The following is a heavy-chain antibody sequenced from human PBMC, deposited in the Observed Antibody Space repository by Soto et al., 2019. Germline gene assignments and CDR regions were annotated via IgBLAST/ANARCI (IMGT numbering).Heavy chain of an antibody. CDR3: ARGWGRIFDY. CDR2: INHSGST. CDR1: GGSFSGYY. V-gene: IGHV4-34*01. Sequence: QVQLQQWGAGLLKPSETLSLTCAVYGGSFSGYYWNWIRQPPGKGLEWIGEINHSGSTNYNPSLKSRVTIPVDTSKNQFSLKLLSVTAANTAVYYCARGWGRIFDYWGQGTLVTVSS. D-gene: IGHD7-27*01. J-gene: IGHJ4*02.